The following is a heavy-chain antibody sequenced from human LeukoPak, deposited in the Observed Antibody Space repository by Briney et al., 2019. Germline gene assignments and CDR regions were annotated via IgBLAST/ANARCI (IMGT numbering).Heavy chain of an antibody. D-gene: IGHD7-27*01. CDR2: IYSGGST. Sequence: RPGGSLRLSCAASGFTVSSYYMSWVRHAPGKGLEWVSLIYSGGSTYYADSVKGRFTLSRDTSKNTLYLQMDSLRAEDTAMYYCAKDLTGDWGQGTLVTVSS. CDR1: GFTVSSYY. V-gene: IGHV3-53*01. CDR3: AKDLTGD. J-gene: IGHJ4*02.